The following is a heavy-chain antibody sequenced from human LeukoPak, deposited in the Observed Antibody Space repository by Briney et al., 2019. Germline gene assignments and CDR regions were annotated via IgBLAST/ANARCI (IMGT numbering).Heavy chain of an antibody. Sequence: ASVKVSCKASGYTFTGYYMHWVRQAPGQGLEWMGWINPNSGGTNYAQKFQGRVTMTRDTSTSTAYMELSRLRSDDTAVYYCARDRILRKTAASTYYYYYMDVWGKGTTVTVSS. J-gene: IGHJ6*03. D-gene: IGHD2-2*01. CDR1: GYTFTGYY. CDR3: ARDRILRKTAASTYYYYYMDV. CDR2: INPNSGGT. V-gene: IGHV1-2*02.